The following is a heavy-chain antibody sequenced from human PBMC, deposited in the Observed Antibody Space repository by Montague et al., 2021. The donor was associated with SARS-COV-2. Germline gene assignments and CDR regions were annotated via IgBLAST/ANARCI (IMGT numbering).Heavy chain of an antibody. V-gene: IGHV4-34*01. CDR1: GGSFSGYY. CDR2: IYYSGST. Sequence: SKTLSLTCAVYGGSFSGYYWSWIRQPPGRGLEWIGSIYYSGSTYYSPSLKSRVTISVDTSKNQFSLKLSSVTAADTAVYYCARHPLGYCSSTSCYVDWGQGTLVTVSS. D-gene: IGHD2-2*01. J-gene: IGHJ4*02. CDR3: ARHPLGYCSSTSCYVD.